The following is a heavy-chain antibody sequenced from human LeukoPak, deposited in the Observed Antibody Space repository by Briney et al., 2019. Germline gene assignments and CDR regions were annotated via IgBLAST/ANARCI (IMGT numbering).Heavy chain of an antibody. J-gene: IGHJ6*03. CDR2: IHYSGST. CDR3: AGDVSVTRVWRYMDV. CDR1: GGSISSYY. D-gene: IGHD4-17*01. Sequence: PSETLPLTCTVAGGSISSYYWSWLRPPPGKGQEWTGYIHYSGSTNYNPSLKSRVTISVDMSKNQFSLKLSSVTAADTAVYYCAGDVSVTRVWRYMDVWGKGTTVTVSS. V-gene: IGHV4-59*13.